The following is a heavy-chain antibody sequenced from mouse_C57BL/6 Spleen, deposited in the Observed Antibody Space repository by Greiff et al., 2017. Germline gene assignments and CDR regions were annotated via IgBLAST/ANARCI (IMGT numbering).Heavy chain of an antibody. J-gene: IGHJ2*01. D-gene: IGHD2-4*01. Sequence: EVKVVESGGDLVKPGGSLKLSCAASGFTFSSYGMSWVRQTPDKRLEWVATISSGGSYTYYPDSVKGRFTIAKDNAKNTLYLQMSSLKTEDTAMYYCARHDYDDYVDYWGQGTTLTVSS. CDR2: ISSGGSYT. CDR3: ARHDYDDYVDY. CDR1: GFTFSSYG. V-gene: IGHV5-6*01.